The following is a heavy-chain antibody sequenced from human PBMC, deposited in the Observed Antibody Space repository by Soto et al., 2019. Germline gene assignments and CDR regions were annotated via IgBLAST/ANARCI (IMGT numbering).Heavy chain of an antibody. Sequence: GGSLRLSCAASGFTFDDYGMSWVRQAPGKGLEWVSGINWNGGSTGYADSVKGRFTISRDNAKNSLYLQMNSLRAEDTALYHCARAAGVPAAADYYYYYMDVWGKGTTVTVSS. CDR2: INWNGGST. CDR1: GFTFDDYG. V-gene: IGHV3-20*01. J-gene: IGHJ6*03. D-gene: IGHD2-2*01. CDR3: ARAAGVPAAADYYYYYMDV.